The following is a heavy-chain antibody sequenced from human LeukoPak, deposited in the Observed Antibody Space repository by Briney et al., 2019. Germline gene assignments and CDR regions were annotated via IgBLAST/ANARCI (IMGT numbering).Heavy chain of an antibody. CDR2: IGGNAAGT. D-gene: IGHD3-22*01. V-gene: IGHV3-23*01. J-gene: IGHJ4*02. Sequence: GGSLRLSCAASGFTFSSYAMTWVRRAPGKGLEWVSAIGGNAAGTYYADSVEGRFTISGDNSKNTLHLQMNSLRAEDTAVYYCAKYYYDSSGSRNSFDYWGQGTLVTVSS. CDR3: AKYYYDSSGSRNSFDY. CDR1: GFTFSSYA.